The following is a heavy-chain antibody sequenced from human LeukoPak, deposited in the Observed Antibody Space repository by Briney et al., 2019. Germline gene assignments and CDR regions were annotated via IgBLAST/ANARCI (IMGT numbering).Heavy chain of an antibody. Sequence: SSETLSLTCGGYGGSFSGYYWSWIRQPPGKGLEWLGEINHSGSTNYNPSLKSRVTISVDTSKNQFSLRLSSVTAADTAIYYCAERRFLEWLSPHAFDIWGQGTMVTVSS. V-gene: IGHV4-34*01. D-gene: IGHD3-3*01. J-gene: IGHJ3*02. CDR2: INHSGST. CDR3: AERRFLEWLSPHAFDI. CDR1: GGSFSGYY.